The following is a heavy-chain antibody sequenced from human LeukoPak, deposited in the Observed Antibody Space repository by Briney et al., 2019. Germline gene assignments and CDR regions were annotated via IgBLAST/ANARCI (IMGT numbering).Heavy chain of an antibody. J-gene: IGHJ6*03. Sequence: GGSLRLSCAASGFPFSSYSMNWVRQAPGKGLEWVSSISSSSSYIYYADSVKGRFTISRDNAKNSLYLQMNSLRAEDTAVYYCARDPGSKYSSSSDYYYYYMDVWGKGTTVTVSS. CDR2: ISSSSSYI. CDR3: ARDPGSKYSSSSDYYYYYMDV. V-gene: IGHV3-21*01. CDR1: GFPFSSYS. D-gene: IGHD6-6*01.